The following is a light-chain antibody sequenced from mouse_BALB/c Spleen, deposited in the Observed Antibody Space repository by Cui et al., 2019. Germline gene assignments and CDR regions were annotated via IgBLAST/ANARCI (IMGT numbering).Light chain of an antibody. CDR1: QNVRTA. Sequence: DIVMTQSQKFMYTSVGDRVSITCKASQNVRTAVAWYQQKPGQSPKALIYLASNRHTGVPDRFTGSGSGTDFTLTISNVQSEDLADYFCLQHWNYPLTFGGGTKLEIK. J-gene: IGKJ1*01. V-gene: IGKV6-14*01. CDR3: LQHWNYPLT. CDR2: LAS.